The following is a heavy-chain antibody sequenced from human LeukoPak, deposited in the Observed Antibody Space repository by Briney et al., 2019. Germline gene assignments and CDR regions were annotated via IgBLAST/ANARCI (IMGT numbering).Heavy chain of an antibody. CDR1: GSSISNYY. D-gene: IGHD3-10*01. Sequence: SETLSLTCTVSGSSISNYYWGWIRQAPGEGLEWIGSIYYSGSTSYNPSLKSRVTISVDMSKSQFSLKLTSVTAADTAVYYCARGKPSYGSGTFYRPLEPNYMDVWGKGATVTVSS. CDR3: ARGKPSYGSGTFYRPLEPNYMDV. J-gene: IGHJ6*03. CDR2: IYYSGST. V-gene: IGHV4-39*07.